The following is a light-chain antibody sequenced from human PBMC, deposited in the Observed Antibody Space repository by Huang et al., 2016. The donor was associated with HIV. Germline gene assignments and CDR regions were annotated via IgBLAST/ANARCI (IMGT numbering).Light chain of an antibody. J-gene: IGKJ1*01. V-gene: IGKV3-20*01. CDR1: HSVSSIY. CDR2: GAS. Sequence: EIVLTQSPGTLSLSPGERATLSCRASHSVSSIYLAWYQQKPGQAPRLLIYGASSRATGIPDRVSGSGSGTDFTLTISRLEPEDFAVYYCHQYGSLPRTFGQGTKVEIK. CDR3: HQYGSLPRT.